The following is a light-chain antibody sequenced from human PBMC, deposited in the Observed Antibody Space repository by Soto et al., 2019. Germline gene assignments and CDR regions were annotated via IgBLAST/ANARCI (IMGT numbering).Light chain of an antibody. CDR2: EVS. CDR3: GSWDSSLSAYV. Sequence: QSALTQPASVSGSPGQSITVSCTGTSSDVGGYNYVSWYQHHPGKAPKLMIFEVSNRPSGVSDRFSGSKSGTSATLGITGFQTGDEADYYCGSWDSSLSAYVFATGTKLTVL. V-gene: IGLV2-14*01. J-gene: IGLJ1*01. CDR1: SSDVGGYNY.